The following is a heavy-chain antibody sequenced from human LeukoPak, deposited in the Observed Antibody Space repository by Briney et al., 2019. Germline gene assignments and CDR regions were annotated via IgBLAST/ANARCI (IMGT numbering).Heavy chain of an antibody. Sequence: GGSLRLSCAASGLTFSSYWMTWVRQAPGKGVEWVANIKQDGSAKYYVDSLRGRFSISRDNVKNSLFLQMNSLSDDDTAVYYCARCPYDSTGYYSVPSHLDYWGQGTLVTVSS. CDR2: IKQDGSAK. CDR3: ARCPYDSTGYYSVPSHLDY. J-gene: IGHJ4*02. V-gene: IGHV3-7*01. D-gene: IGHD3-22*01. CDR1: GLTFSSYW.